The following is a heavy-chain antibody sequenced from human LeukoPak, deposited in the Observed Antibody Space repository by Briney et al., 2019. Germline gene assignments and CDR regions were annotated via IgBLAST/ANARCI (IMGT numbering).Heavy chain of an antibody. CDR1: GFTFSSYG. CDR2: IWYDGSNK. CDR3: AKDCYDFWSGYEGYYFDY. D-gene: IGHD3-3*01. Sequence: PGGSLRLSCAASGFTFSSYGMHWVRQAPGKGLEWVAVIWYDGSNKYYADSGKGRFTISRDNSKNTLYLQMNSLRAEDTAVYYCAKDCYDFWSGYEGYYFDYWGQGTLVTVSS. V-gene: IGHV3-33*06. J-gene: IGHJ4*02.